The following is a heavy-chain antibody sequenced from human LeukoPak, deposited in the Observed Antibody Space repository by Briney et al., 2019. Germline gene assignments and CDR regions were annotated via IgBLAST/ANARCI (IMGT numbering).Heavy chain of an antibody. D-gene: IGHD4-17*01. CDR2: ISWNSGSI. V-gene: IGHV3-9*01. CDR1: GFTFDDYA. Sequence: PGGSLRLSCAASGFTFDDYAMHWVRQAPGKGLEWVSGISWNSGSIGYADSVKGRFTISRDNSKNTLYLQMNSLRAEDTAVYYCARSAGDPHASDFWGQGTMVIVSS. J-gene: IGHJ3*01. CDR3: ARSAGDPHASDF.